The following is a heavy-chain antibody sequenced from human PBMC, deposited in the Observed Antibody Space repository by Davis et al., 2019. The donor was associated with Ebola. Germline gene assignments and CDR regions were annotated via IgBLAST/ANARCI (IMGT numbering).Heavy chain of an antibody. J-gene: IGHJ5*02. D-gene: IGHD2-2*01. CDR1: GYTFTSYY. Sequence: ASVKVSCKASGYTFTSYYMHWVRQAPGQGLEWMGRINPSSGGTDYGQGFQGRLSMTRDASTSTVYMELSSLRSEDTAVYYCARDSGNPGADCSSTSCYFSHRSIGWFDPWGQGTLVTVSS. CDR2: INPSSGGT. CDR3: ARDSGNPGADCSSTSCYFSHRSIGWFDP. V-gene: IGHV1-46*01.